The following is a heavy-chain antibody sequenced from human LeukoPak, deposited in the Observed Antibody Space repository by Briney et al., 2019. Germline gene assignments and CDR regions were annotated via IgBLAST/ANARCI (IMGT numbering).Heavy chain of an antibody. Sequence: PGGSLRLSCAAPGFTFSSYGMHWVRQAPGKGLEWVAVISYDGSNKYYADSVKGRFTISRDNSKNTLYLQMNSLRAEDTAVYYCAKDPHIVVVPAAIQWGFDYWGQGTLVTVSS. D-gene: IGHD2-2*01. V-gene: IGHV3-30*18. CDR2: ISYDGSNK. CDR1: GFTFSSYG. J-gene: IGHJ4*02. CDR3: AKDPHIVVVPAAIQWGFDY.